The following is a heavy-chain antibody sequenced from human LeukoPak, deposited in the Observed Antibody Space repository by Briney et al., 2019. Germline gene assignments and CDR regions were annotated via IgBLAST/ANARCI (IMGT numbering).Heavy chain of an antibody. CDR2: IYSRGST. Sequence: KPSETLSLTCTVSGGSISNSYWSWIRQPAGKGLEWIGRIYSRGSTNYNPSLKSRVTMSVDTSKNRFSLKLSSVTAADTAVYFCTKSPLILQNWFDPWGQGTLVTVSS. CDR1: GGSISNSY. V-gene: IGHV4-4*07. D-gene: IGHD3-22*01. CDR3: TKSPLILQNWFDP. J-gene: IGHJ5*02.